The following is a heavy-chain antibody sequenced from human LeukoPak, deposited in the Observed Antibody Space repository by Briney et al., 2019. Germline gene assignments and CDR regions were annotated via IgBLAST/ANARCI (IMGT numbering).Heavy chain of an antibody. J-gene: IGHJ5*02. Sequence: ASVKVSCKASGYTFTGYYMHWVRQAPGQGLEWMGWINPNSGGTNYAQKFQGRVTMTRDTSISTAYMELSRLRSDDTAVYYCARGGPPKTWIQLWGWFDPWGQGTLVTVSS. CDR1: GYTFTGYY. CDR2: INPNSGGT. V-gene: IGHV1-2*02. D-gene: IGHD5-18*01. CDR3: ARGGPPKTWIQLWGWFDP.